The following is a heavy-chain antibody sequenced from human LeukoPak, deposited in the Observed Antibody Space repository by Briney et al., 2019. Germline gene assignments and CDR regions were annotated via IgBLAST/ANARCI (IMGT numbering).Heavy chain of an antibody. J-gene: IGHJ4*02. CDR3: ARGGSYWVDY. CDR2: IIPILGIA. CDR1: GGTFSSYA. D-gene: IGHD1-26*01. Sequence: SVKVSCKASGGTFSSYAISWVRQAPGQGLEWMGRIIPILGIANYAQKFQGRVTTTADKSTSTAYMELSSLRSEDTAVYYCARGGSYWVDYWGQGTLVTVSS. V-gene: IGHV1-69*04.